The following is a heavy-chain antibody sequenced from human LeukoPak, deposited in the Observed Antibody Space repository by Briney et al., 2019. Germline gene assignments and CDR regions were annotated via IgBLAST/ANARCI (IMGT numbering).Heavy chain of an antibody. V-gene: IGHV3-23*01. D-gene: IGHD2-2*01. Sequence: GGSLRLSCAASGFTFSSYAMSWVRQAPGKGLEWVSAISGSGGSTYYADSVKGRFTISRDNSKNTLYLQMNSLRAEDTAVYYCAKDTTAQQLWSGGNAFDIWGQGTMVTVSS. CDR3: AKDTTAQQLWSGGNAFDI. CDR2: ISGSGGST. J-gene: IGHJ3*02. CDR1: GFTFSSYA.